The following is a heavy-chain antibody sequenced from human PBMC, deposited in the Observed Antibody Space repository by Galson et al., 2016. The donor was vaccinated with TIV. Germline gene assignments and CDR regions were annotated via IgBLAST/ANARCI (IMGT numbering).Heavy chain of an antibody. CDR3: AKDRNTYSFRGAFDL. Sequence: SMRLPCAASGFTFNMYAMNWVRQTPGQGLEWVAVINVGGENTIYADTVKGRFTVSRDNSINTLYLQMNSLRSEDTAIYYCAKDRNTYSFRGAFDLLGQGTMVTVSS. J-gene: IGHJ3*01. CDR2: INVGGENT. D-gene: IGHD2-15*01. V-gene: IGHV3-23*01. CDR1: GFTFNMYA.